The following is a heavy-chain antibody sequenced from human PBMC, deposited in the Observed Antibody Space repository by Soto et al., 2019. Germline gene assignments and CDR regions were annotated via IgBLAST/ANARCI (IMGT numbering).Heavy chain of an antibody. CDR2: IKQDGSEK. D-gene: IGHD4-17*01. J-gene: IGHJ3*02. CDR3: ARVTTVTSDAFDI. CDR1: GFTFSRYW. Sequence: EVQLVESGGGLVQPGGSLRLACAASGFTFSRYWMSCVRQAPGKGLEWVANIKQDGSEKYYVDSVKGRFTISRDNAKNSLYLQMNSLRAEDTAVYYCARVTTVTSDAFDIWGQGTMVTVSS. V-gene: IGHV3-7*01.